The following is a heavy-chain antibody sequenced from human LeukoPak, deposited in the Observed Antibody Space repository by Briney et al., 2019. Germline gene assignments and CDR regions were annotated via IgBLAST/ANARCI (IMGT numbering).Heavy chain of an antibody. D-gene: IGHD2-8*01. V-gene: IGHV3-74*01. CDR3: ARSSTGYCTNGVCYTRFDYFDY. CDR2: INSDGSST. J-gene: IGHJ4*02. CDR1: GFTFSSYW. Sequence: PGGSLRLSCAASGFTFSSYWMHWVRQAPGKGLVWVSRINSDGSSTNYADSVKGRFTISRDNAKNTLYLQMNSLRAEDTAVYYCARSSTGYCTNGVCYTRFDYFDYWGQGTLVTVSS.